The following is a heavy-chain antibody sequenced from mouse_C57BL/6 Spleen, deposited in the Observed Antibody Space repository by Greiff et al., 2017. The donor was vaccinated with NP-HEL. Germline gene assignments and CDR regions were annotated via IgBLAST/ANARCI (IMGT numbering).Heavy chain of an antibody. CDR1: GFTFSDYY. Sequence: EVNVVESEGGLVQPGSSMKLSCTASGFTFSDYYMAWVRQVPEKGLEWVANINYDGSSTYYLDSLKSRFIISRDNAKNILYLQMSSLKSEDTATYYCARDRSHYYGLDYWGQGTTLTVSS. D-gene: IGHD1-1*01. V-gene: IGHV5-16*01. J-gene: IGHJ2*01. CDR2: INYDGSST. CDR3: ARDRSHYYGLDY.